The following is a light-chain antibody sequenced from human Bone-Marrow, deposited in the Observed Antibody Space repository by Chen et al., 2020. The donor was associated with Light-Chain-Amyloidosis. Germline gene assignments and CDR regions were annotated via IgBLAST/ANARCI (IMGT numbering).Light chain of an antibody. V-gene: IGLV3-25*03. J-gene: IGLJ2*01. Sequence: SSERKQLSSVSVSHAHKARNTCPGDELPTKYAYWDRQKPGQAPVLVIHRDTERPSGISERFSGSNSGTTATLTISGVQAEDEADYHCQSADSSGTYEVIFGGGTKLTVL. CDR3: QSADSSGTYEVI. CDR1: ELPTKY. CDR2: RDT.